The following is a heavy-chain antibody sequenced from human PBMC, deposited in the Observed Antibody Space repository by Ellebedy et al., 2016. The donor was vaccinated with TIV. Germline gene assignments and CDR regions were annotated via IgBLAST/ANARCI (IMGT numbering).Heavy chain of an antibody. V-gene: IGHV3-23*01. Sequence: PGGSLRLSCAASGFAFRNHAMNWVRQAPGTGLEWVSGIYGDGGGTFYADSVKGRFTISRDNSRNTLYLQMNSLRAEDTAVYHCARFVGSDSSGYFDYWGQGIPVTVSS. CDR3: ARFVGSDSSGYFDY. D-gene: IGHD3-22*01. CDR2: IYGDGGGT. CDR1: GFAFRNHA. J-gene: IGHJ4*02.